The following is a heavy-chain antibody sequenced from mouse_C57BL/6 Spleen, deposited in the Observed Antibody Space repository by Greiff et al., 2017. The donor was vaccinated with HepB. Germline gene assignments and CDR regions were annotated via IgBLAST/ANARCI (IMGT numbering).Heavy chain of an antibody. CDR1: GYTFTSYW. D-gene: IGHD3-2*02. V-gene: IGHV1-50*01. Sequence: QVQLQQPGAELVKPGASVKLSCKASGYTFTSYWMQWVKQRPGQGLEWIGEIDPSDSYTNYNQKFKGKATLTVDTSSSTAYMQLSSLTSEDSAVYYCAREAQAPYWGQGTLVTVSA. CDR3: AREAQAPY. J-gene: IGHJ3*01. CDR2: IDPSDSYT.